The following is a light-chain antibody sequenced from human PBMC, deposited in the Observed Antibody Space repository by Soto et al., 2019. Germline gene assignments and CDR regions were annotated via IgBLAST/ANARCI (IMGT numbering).Light chain of an antibody. CDR3: QQYNSYRT. CDR1: QSIGSN. Sequence: MTQSPATLSVSPGERATLSCRASQSIGSNLAWYQQKPGKAPKLLIYDASILESGVPSRFSGSGSGTEFTLTISSLQPDDFATYYCQQYNSYRTFGQGTKVDIK. J-gene: IGKJ1*01. CDR2: DAS. V-gene: IGKV1-5*01.